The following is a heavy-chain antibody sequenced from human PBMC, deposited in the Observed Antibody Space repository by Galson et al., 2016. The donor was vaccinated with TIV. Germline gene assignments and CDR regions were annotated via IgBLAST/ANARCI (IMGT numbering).Heavy chain of an antibody. V-gene: IGHV3-48*01. CDR2: ISSGRSCTI. CDR1: GFTFSGYS. J-gene: IGHJ2*01. Sequence: LILSSAASGFTFSGYSMDCVRQAPGKGLEWLSYISSGRSCTIHYADSVKGRFTISRDNARNSLHLQMTSLRAEDTAVYYCARDRSGYTYGYESEYFDLWGRGTLVVVSS. CDR3: ARDRSGYTYGYESEYFDL. D-gene: IGHD5-18*01.